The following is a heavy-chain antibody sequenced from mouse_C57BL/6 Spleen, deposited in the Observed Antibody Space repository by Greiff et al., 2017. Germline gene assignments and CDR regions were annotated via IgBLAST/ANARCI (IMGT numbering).Heavy chain of an antibody. CDR1: GYTFTSYW. CDR3: ARSPNYYGSSYDAMDY. Sequence: QVQLQQPGAELVMPGASVKLSCKASGYTFTSYWMHWVKQRPGQGLEWIGEIDPSDSYTNYNQKFKGKSTLTVDKSSSTAYMQLSSLTSEDSAVYYCARSPNYYGSSYDAMDYWGQGTSVTVSS. D-gene: IGHD1-1*01. CDR2: IDPSDSYT. V-gene: IGHV1-69*01. J-gene: IGHJ4*01.